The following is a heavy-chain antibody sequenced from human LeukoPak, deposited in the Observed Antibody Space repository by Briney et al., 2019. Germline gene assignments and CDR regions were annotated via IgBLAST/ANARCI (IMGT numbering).Heavy chain of an antibody. V-gene: IGHV3-15*01. D-gene: IGHD6-19*01. CDR2: IKSKTDGGTT. CDR1: GFTFSNAW. Sequence: GGSLRLSCAASGFTFSNAWMSWVRQAPGKGLEWAGRIKSKTDGGTTDYAAPVKGRFTISRDDSKNTLYLQMNSLKTEDTAVYYCTTEGVAEGTLYYFDYWGQGTLVTVSS. CDR3: TTEGVAEGTLYYFDY. J-gene: IGHJ4*02.